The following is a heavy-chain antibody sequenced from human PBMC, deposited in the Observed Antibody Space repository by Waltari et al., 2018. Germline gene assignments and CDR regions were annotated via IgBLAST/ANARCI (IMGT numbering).Heavy chain of an antibody. D-gene: IGHD3-16*02. V-gene: IGHV3-49*04. J-gene: IGHJ4*02. CDR3: TRVKVITFGGVIAHFDY. CDR1: GFTFGDYA. CDR2: IRSKAYGGTT. Sequence: EVQLVESGGGLVQPGRSLRLSCTASGFTFGDYAMSWVRQAPGKGLEWVGSIRSKAYGGTTEYAASVKGRFTISRDDSKSIAYLQMNSLKTEDTAVYYCTRVKVITFGGVIAHFDYWGQGTLVTVSS.